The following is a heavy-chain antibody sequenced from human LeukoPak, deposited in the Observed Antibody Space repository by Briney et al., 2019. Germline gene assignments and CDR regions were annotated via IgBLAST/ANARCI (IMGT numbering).Heavy chain of an antibody. D-gene: IGHD3-10*01. Sequence: ASVKVSCKASGYTFTSYDINWVRQATGQGLEWMGWMNPNSGNTGYAQKFQGRVTMTRNTSISTAYMELSSLRSEDTAVYYCASARRYYGSGSTSYYFDYWGQGTLVTVSS. V-gene: IGHV1-8*01. CDR3: ASARRYYGSGSTSYYFDY. CDR2: MNPNSGNT. CDR1: GYTFTSYD. J-gene: IGHJ4*02.